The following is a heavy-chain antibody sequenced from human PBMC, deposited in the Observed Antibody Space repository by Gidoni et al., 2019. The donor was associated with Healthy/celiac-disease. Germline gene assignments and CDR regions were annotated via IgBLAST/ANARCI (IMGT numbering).Heavy chain of an antibody. J-gene: IGHJ6*02. D-gene: IGHD3-10*01. CDR2: ISSSGSTI. V-gene: IGHV3-48*03. CDR3: ARSNIPGLVQGSSMDV. Sequence: EVQLVASGGGLVQSGGSLRLSCAASGLPFSSYAMNWVRQAPWKGLEWVSYISSSGSTIYYADSVKGRFTISRDNAKNSLYLQMNSLRAEDTAVYYCARSNIPGLVQGSSMDVWGQGTTVTVSS. CDR1: GLPFSSYA.